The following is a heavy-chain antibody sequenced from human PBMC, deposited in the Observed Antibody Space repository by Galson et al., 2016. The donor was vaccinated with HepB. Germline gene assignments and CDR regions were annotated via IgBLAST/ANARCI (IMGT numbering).Heavy chain of an antibody. CDR1: GFTFSDRY. D-gene: IGHD1-26*01. V-gene: IGHV3-72*01. CDR3: VRVGAQVGARFFDY. J-gene: IGHJ4*02. Sequence: CLRLSCAASGFTFSDRYMDWVRQAPGKGLEWVGRIRNKPNNYITEYAASVKGRSTISRDDSKNSLYLQVDSLTIEDTAVYYCVRVGAQVGARFFDYWGQGALVIVSS. CDR2: IRNKPNNYIT.